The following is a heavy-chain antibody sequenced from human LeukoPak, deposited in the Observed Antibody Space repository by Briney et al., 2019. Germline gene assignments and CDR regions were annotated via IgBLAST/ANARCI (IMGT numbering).Heavy chain of an antibody. CDR2: INPNSGGT. V-gene: IGHV1-2*06. CDR1: GYTFTGYY. J-gene: IGHJ3*02. CDR3: ARGYSSGWSPSYNEAFDI. Sequence: ASVKVSCKASGYTFTGYYMHWVRQAPGQGLEWMGRINPNSGGTNYAQKFQGRVTMTRDTSISTAYMELSRLRSDDTAVYYCARGYSSGWSPSYNEAFDIWGQGTMVTVSS. D-gene: IGHD6-19*01.